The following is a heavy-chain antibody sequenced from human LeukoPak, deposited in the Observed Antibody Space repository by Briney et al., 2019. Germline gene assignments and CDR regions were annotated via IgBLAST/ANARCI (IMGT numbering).Heavy chain of an antibody. CDR3: ARYDYGEGDWYFDL. V-gene: IGHV4-59*01. D-gene: IGHD4-17*01. Sequence: SETLSLTCTVSGGSISSYYWSWIRQPPGKGLEWIGYIYYSGSTNYNPSLKGRVTISVDTSKNQFSLKLSSVTAADTAVYYCARYDYGEGDWYFDLWGRGTLVTVSS. CDR1: GGSISSYY. J-gene: IGHJ2*01. CDR2: IYYSGST.